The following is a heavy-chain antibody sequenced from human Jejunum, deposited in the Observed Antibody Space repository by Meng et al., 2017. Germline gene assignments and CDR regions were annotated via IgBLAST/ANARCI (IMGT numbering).Heavy chain of an antibody. CDR1: GDSISSGGHY. CDR3: AREGQLMLGLVDY. J-gene: IGHJ4*02. D-gene: IGHD2-2*01. CDR2: IYYTGRA. Sequence: QVQLQESGPGLVTPSQTLSLTCTVSGDSISSGGHYWSWIRQHPGKGLEWIGYIYYTGRAYSNPSLESRVTLSVDTSNNQFSLRLNSVTAADTAVYYCAREGQLMLGLVDYWGQGTLVTVSS. V-gene: IGHV4-31*03.